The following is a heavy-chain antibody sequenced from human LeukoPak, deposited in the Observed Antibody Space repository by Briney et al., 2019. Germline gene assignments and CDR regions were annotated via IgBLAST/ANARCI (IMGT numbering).Heavy chain of an antibody. D-gene: IGHD2-21*01. Sequence: GGSLRLSCAVSGFTFKNYGMHWVRQAPGKGLEWVAVISYDGVNQYYGDSVRGRFTISRDNSKNTVFLQMDSLTSEDTALYYCAKADEGDPPHQWGQGTLVIVSS. J-gene: IGHJ4*02. CDR2: ISYDGVNQ. CDR1: GFTFKNYG. V-gene: IGHV3-30*18. CDR3: AKADEGDPPHQ.